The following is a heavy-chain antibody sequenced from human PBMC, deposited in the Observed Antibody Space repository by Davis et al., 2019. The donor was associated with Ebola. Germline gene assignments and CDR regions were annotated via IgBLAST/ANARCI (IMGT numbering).Heavy chain of an antibody. J-gene: IGHJ4*02. CDR1: GYSFTSYW. CDR3: ARQESLYGSSDY. CDR2: IYPGDSDT. D-gene: IGHD2/OR15-2a*01. Sequence: GESLKISCKSSGYSFTSYWIGWVRQMPGKGLEWMGIIYPGDSDTRYSPSFQGQVTISVDRSTNTAYLQWSSLKASDIAMYYCARQESLYGSSDYWGQGTLVTVSS. V-gene: IGHV5-51*01.